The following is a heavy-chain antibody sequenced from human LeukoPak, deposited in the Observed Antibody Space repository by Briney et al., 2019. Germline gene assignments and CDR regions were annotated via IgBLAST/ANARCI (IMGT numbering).Heavy chain of an antibody. D-gene: IGHD1-26*01. CDR2: MSYDGSNP. CDR1: GFTFSNFA. J-gene: IGHJ4*02. CDR3: AKDKHRLVGATTGFDY. V-gene: IGHV3-30*01. Sequence: GGSLRLSCAASGFTFSNFAIHWVRQAPGKGLEWVAFMSYDGSNPYYADSVKGRFTISRDNAKNSLYLQMNSLRAEDTALYYCAKDKHRLVGATTGFDYWGQGTLVTVSS.